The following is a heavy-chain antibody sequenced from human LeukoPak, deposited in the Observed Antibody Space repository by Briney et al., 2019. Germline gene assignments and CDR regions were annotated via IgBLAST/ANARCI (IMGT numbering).Heavy chain of an antibody. J-gene: IGHJ4*02. V-gene: IGHV1-2*06. D-gene: IGHD3-22*01. Sequence: GASVKVSCKASGYTFTGYYMHWVRQAPGQGLEWMGRINPNSGGTNYAQKFQGRVTMTRDTSISTAYMELSRLRSDDTAVYYCASQYYYDSSGYFGYWGQGTLVTVSS. CDR1: GYTFTGYY. CDR2: INPNSGGT. CDR3: ASQYYYDSSGYFGY.